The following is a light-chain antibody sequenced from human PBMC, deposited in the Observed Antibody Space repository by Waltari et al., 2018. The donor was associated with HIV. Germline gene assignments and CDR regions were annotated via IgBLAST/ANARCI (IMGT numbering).Light chain of an antibody. Sequence: QSALTQPASVSGSPGQSITVSCTGTSSDVGGYNFVTWYQHHPGKFPKLLIYMVSHRPSGISNRFSGSKSGNTASLTISGLQAEDEADYYCTSYTSSTTLYVFGSGTRVTVL. CDR2: MVS. CDR3: TSYTSSTTLYV. CDR1: SSDVGGYNF. V-gene: IGLV2-14*01. J-gene: IGLJ1*01.